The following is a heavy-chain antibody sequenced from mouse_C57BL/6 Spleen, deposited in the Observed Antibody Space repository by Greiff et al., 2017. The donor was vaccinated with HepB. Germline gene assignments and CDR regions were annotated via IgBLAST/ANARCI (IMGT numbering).Heavy chain of an antibody. CDR1: GYTFTSYW. D-gene: IGHD2-1*01. Sequence: QVQLQQSGAELVKPGASVKLSCKASGYTFTSYWMHWVKQRPGQGLEWIGMIHPNSGSTNYNEKFKSKATLTVDKSSSTAYMQLSSLTSEDSAVYYCAIYGISWYFDVWGTGTTVTVSS. CDR2: IHPNSGST. J-gene: IGHJ1*03. CDR3: AIYGISWYFDV. V-gene: IGHV1-64*01.